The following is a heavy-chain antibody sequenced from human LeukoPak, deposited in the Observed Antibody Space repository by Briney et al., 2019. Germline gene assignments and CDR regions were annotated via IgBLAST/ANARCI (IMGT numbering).Heavy chain of an antibody. CDR2: ISAYNGNT. CDR3: ARSYSGSHGSWFDP. CDR1: GYTFTSYG. J-gene: IGHJ5*02. Sequence: GASVKDSCKASGYTFTSYGISRGRQAPGEGLEWMGWISAYNGNTNYAQKLQGRDTMTTDTSTSTAYMELRRLRSEDPAVYYCARSYSGSHGSWFDPWRQGTLVTVSS. D-gene: IGHD1-26*01. V-gene: IGHV1-18*01.